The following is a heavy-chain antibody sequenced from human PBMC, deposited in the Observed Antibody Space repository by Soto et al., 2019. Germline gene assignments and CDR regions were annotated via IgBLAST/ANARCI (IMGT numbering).Heavy chain of an antibody. J-gene: IGHJ3*02. V-gene: IGHV3-21*01. CDR3: ARGRGYSGYDLAAFDI. D-gene: IGHD5-12*01. CDR2: ISSSSSYI. CDR1: GFTFSSYS. Sequence: EVQLVESGGGLVKPGGSLRLSCAASGFTFSSYSMNWVRQAPGKGLEWVSSISSSSSYIYYADSVKGRFTISRDNAKNSLYLQMNSLEAEDTAVYYCARGRGYSGYDLAAFDIWGQGTMVTVSS.